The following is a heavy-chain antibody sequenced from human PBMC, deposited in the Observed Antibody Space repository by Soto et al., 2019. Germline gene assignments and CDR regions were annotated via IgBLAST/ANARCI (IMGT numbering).Heavy chain of an antibody. D-gene: IGHD2-2*01. V-gene: IGHV2-26*01. J-gene: IGHJ5*02. CDR2: IFSNDER. CDR3: ARAGYCSDTCCYERRPGWFDP. Sequence: QVTLKESGPVLVKPTETLPLTCTVPGFSLSDVRLGVSWIRQPPGKALEWLAHIFSNDERSYTTSLKSRLTISEDTSKSQVVLTMTNVDPVDTATYYCARAGYCSDTCCYERRPGWFDPWGQGTLVTVSS. CDR1: GFSLSDVRLG.